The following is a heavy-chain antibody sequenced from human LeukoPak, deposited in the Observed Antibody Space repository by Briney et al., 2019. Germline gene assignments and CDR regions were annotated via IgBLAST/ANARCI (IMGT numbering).Heavy chain of an antibody. Sequence: SVKVSCKASGGTFSSYAISWARQAPGQGLEWMGGIIPIFGTANYAQKFQGRVTITADESTSTAYMELSSLRSEDTAVYYCASMGVHYSNYAPYWGQGTLVTVSS. CDR1: GGTFSSYA. CDR2: IIPIFGTA. J-gene: IGHJ4*02. V-gene: IGHV1-69*13. D-gene: IGHD4-11*01. CDR3: ASMGVHYSNYAPY.